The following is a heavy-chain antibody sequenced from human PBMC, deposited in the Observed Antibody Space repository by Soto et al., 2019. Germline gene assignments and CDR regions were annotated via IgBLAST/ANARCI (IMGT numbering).Heavy chain of an antibody. V-gene: IGHV1-18*01. CDR1: GYTFTHFY. CDR3: ARDEGGYDISTGYYKPHHFDY. J-gene: IGHJ4*02. D-gene: IGHD3-9*01. Sequence: QVQLEQSGAEVKKPGDSVKVSCKASGYTFTHFYITWVRQAPGQGLEWMGAISPHNFNTNYAQKFRGRVTLTTEKSTNTAYMDLRSLTSDDTAVYYCARDEGGYDISTGYYKPHHFDYWGQRVPVTVSS. CDR2: ISPHNFNT.